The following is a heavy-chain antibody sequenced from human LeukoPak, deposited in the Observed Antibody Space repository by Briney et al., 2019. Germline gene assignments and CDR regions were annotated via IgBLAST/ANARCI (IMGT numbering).Heavy chain of an antibody. CDR1: GYTLTGYY. J-gene: IGHJ3*02. CDR3: ARDEDDYGAFDI. CDR2: INPNSGGT. Sequence: ASVKVSCKASGYTLTGYYMHWVRQAPGQGLEWMGWINPNSGGTNYAQKFQGRVTMTRDTSISTAYMELSRLRSDDTVVYYCARDEDDYGAFDIWGQGTMVTVSS. V-gene: IGHV1-2*02. D-gene: IGHD4-17*01.